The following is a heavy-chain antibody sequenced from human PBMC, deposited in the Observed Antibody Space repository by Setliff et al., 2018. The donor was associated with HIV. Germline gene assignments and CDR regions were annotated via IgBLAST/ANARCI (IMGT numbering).Heavy chain of an antibody. V-gene: IGHV3-21*04. CDR1: GFNFRGYN. D-gene: IGHD3-22*01. Sequence: GGSLRLSCAVSGFNFRGYNMNWVRQAPGKGLEWVSSISTSSTYTYYADSVKGRFTISRDNAKNALYLQRNSLRAEDTAVYYCAKDYFDSTGHYYGGGEHDFWGQGTLVTVSS. CDR2: ISTSSTYT. CDR3: AKDYFDSTGHYYGGGEHDF. J-gene: IGHJ4*02.